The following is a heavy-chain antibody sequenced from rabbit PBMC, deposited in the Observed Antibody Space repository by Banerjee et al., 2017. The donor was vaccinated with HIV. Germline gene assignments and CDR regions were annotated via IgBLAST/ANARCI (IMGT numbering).Heavy chain of an antibody. CDR2: IYPTYGAT. Sequence: QEQLVESGGGLVTLGGSLKLSCKASGIDLSSSFWISWVRQTPGKGLEWIGCIYPTYGATDYASWVNGRFTISLDNAQNTVFLQMTSLTAADTATYFCSRGLVAGVLDLWGQGTLSPS. CDR1: GIDLSSSFW. V-gene: IGHV1S43*01. D-gene: IGHD3-3*01. J-gene: IGHJ4*01. CDR3: SRGLVAGVLDL.